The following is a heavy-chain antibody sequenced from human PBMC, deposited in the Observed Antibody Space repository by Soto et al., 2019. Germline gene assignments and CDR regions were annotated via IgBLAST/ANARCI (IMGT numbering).Heavy chain of an antibody. J-gene: IGHJ4*02. CDR2: LSYDGSNK. CDR1: GFTFSSYV. D-gene: IGHD5-18*01. V-gene: IGHV3-30-3*01. CDR3: ARGYSYGSYY. Sequence: QVQLVESGGGVVQPGRSLRLSCAVSGFTFSSYVMHGVRQAPGKGLEWVAVLSYDGSNKYYADSVKGRFTISIDNSKNTLYLQMNSLRVEDTAVYYCARGYSYGSYYWGQGTLVTVSS.